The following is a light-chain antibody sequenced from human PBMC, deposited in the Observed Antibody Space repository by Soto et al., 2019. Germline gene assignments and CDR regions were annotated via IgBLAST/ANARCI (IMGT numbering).Light chain of an antibody. CDR3: QSFDNSLNGVV. J-gene: IGLJ2*01. CDR2: GNI. Sequence: QSVLTQPPSVSGAPGQRVTISCIGSTSNIGANDLHWYQQLPGTAPKLLIYGNINRPSGVPDQFSGSKSGTSASLAISGLQADDEADYYCQSFDNSLNGVVFGGGTKLTVL. V-gene: IGLV1-40*01. CDR1: TSNIGAND.